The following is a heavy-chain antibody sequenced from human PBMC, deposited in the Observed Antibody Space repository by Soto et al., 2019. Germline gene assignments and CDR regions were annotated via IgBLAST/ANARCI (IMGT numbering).Heavy chain of an antibody. J-gene: IGHJ6*02. CDR1: GGSISSGGYY. V-gene: IGHV4-31*03. CDR2: VYYSGST. CDR3: ASSSTSLGMDV. D-gene: IGHD2-2*01. Sequence: QVQLQESGPGLVKPSQTLSLTCTVSGGSISSGGYYWSWIRQHPGKGLEWIGYVYYSGSTYYNPSRKSRVTKSVDSSKNQSSLNLSSVTAADTAVYYCASSSTSLGMDVWGQGTTVTVSS.